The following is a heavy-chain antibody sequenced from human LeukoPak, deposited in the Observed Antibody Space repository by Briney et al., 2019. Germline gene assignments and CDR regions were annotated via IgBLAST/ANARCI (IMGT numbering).Heavy chain of an antibody. V-gene: IGHV7-4-1*02. CDR1: GGTFSSYA. CDR3: ARGDDQILWFGELFDY. J-gene: IGHJ4*02. Sequence: ASVKVSCKASGGTFSSYAISWVRQAPGQGLEWMGWINTNTGNPTYAQGFTGRFVFSLDTSVSTAYLQISSLKAEDTAVYYCARGDDQILWFGELFDYWGQGTLVTVSS. D-gene: IGHD3-10*01. CDR2: INTNTGNP.